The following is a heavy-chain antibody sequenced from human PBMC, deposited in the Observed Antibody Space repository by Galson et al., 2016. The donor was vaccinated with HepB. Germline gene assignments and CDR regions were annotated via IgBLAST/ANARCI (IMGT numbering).Heavy chain of an antibody. V-gene: IGHV1-18*04. CDR2: INPYHGHT. D-gene: IGHD2-21*02. CDR1: GYTFINYA. J-gene: IGHJ5*02. Sequence: SVKVSCKASGYTFINYAISWVRQAPGQGLEWMGWINPYHGHTRYAQTLQGRVTMTTDTSTTTVYMELGSLTSDDTAVYFCARGSVYCGDDCFSERFDPWGRGTLVTVSS. CDR3: ARGSVYCGDDCFSERFDP.